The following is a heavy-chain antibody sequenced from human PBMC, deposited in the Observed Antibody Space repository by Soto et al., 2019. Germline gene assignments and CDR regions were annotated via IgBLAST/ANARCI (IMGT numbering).Heavy chain of an antibody. CDR3: VRDIKVGYFDY. J-gene: IGHJ4*02. CDR1: GFTFTTYG. CDR2: IWYDGSKT. Sequence: QVQLVESGGGVVQPGRSLRLSCAASGFTFTTYGFHWVRQAPGKGLEWVAVIWYDGSKTYCVDSVKGRFTFSRDNSKNTLYLQMNSLRVEDTAMYYCVRDIKVGYFDYWGQGTLVTVSS. D-gene: IGHD1-26*01. V-gene: IGHV3-33*01.